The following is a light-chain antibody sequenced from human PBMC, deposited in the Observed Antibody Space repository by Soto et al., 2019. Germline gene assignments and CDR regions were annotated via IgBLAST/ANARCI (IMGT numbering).Light chain of an antibody. CDR3: QQYNNWPFT. Sequence: EIVMTQSPATLSVSPGERATLSCRASQSVSSNLAWYQQKPGQAPRLLIYGASTRATGIPGRFSGSGSWKEFTLTISSRQSEDFALYYCQQYNNWPFTFGGGTKVEIK. V-gene: IGKV3-15*01. CDR2: GAS. CDR1: QSVSSN. J-gene: IGKJ4*01.